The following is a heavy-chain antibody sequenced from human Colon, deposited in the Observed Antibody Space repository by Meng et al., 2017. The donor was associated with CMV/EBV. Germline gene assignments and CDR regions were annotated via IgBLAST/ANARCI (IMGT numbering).Heavy chain of an antibody. CDR1: GGSVSSGSYY. D-gene: IGHD3-22*01. Sequence: GSLRLSCNVSGGSVSSGSYYWNWLRQSPGKGLEWIGYVSHNGRTSYSPALKSRVAISVDTSKNQFSLKLNSVTTADTAVYYCAREQIDYYDSSGYSSGYFDYWGQGTLVTVSS. V-gene: IGHV4-61*01. CDR3: AREQIDYYDSSGYSSGYFDY. J-gene: IGHJ4*02. CDR2: VSHNGRT.